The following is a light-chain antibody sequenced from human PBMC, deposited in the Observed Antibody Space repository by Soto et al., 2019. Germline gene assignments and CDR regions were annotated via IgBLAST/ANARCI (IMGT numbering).Light chain of an antibody. CDR2: VAS. CDR1: QAISGY. J-gene: IGKJ3*01. V-gene: IGKV1-9*01. Sequence: DIQLTQAPSFLSASVGDRVTITCRASQAISGYLAWFQQKPGKAPKLLIYVASTVQSGVPSRFRGSGSETEFALTISSLQPEDFATNSYQQPHIYPFTFGPGTKVDIK. CDR3: QQPHIYPFT.